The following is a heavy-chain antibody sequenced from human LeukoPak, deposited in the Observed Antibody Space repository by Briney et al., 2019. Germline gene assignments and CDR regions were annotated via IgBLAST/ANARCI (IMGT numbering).Heavy chain of an antibody. CDR2: ISYDGSNK. CDR3: ARDLNGDY. J-gene: IGHJ4*02. CDR1: GFTFSSYA. Sequence: QAGRSLRLSCAASGFTFSSYAMHWVRQAPGKGLEWVAVISYDGSNKYYADSVKGRFTISRDNSKNTLYLQMNSLRAEDTAVYYCARDLNGDYWGQGTLVTVAS. V-gene: IGHV3-30-3*01. D-gene: IGHD1-1*01.